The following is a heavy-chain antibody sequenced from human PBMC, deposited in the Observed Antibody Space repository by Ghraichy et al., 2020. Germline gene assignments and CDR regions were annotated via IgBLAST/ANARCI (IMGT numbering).Heavy chain of an antibody. Sequence: SETLSLTCTVSGGSISSGGYYWSWIRQHPGKGLEWIGYIYYSGSTYYNPSLKSRVTISVDTSKNQFSLKLSSVTAPDTAVYYCARDTTRVFDLWGRGTLVTISS. D-gene: IGHD4-17*01. CDR2: IYYSGST. CDR3: ARDTTRVFDL. CDR1: GGSISSGGYY. J-gene: IGHJ2*01. V-gene: IGHV4-31*03.